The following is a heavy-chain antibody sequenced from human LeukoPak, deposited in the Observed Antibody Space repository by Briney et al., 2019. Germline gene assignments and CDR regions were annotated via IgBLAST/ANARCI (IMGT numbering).Heavy chain of an antibody. V-gene: IGHV1-69*06. D-gene: IGHD3-3*01. CDR3: AREYKRYYDFWSGYLDV. Sequence: SVKVSCKASGGTFSSYAISWVRQASGQGLECMGGIIPIFGTANYAQKFQGRVTITADKSTSTAYMELSSLRSEDTAVYYCAREYKRYYDFWSGYLDVWGKGTTVTVSS. J-gene: IGHJ6*04. CDR2: IIPIFGTA. CDR1: GGTFSSYA.